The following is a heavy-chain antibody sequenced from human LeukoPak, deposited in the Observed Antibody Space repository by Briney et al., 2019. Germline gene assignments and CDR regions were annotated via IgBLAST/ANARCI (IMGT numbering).Heavy chain of an antibody. Sequence: GGSLRLSCAASGFTVSSNYISWVRQAPGKGLEWVSVIYSGGSTYYADSVKGRFTISRDNSKNTLYLQMNSLRAEDTAVYYCSAAHDRYYYYGMDVWGKGTTVTVSS. CDR2: IYSGGST. CDR3: SAAHDRYYYYGMDV. CDR1: GFTVSSNY. V-gene: IGHV3-53*01. J-gene: IGHJ6*04. D-gene: IGHD2-2*01.